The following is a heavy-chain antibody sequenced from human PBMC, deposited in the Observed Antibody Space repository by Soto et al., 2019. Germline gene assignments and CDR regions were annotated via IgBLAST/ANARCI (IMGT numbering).Heavy chain of an antibody. CDR3: ASSMTTASWFDP. D-gene: IGHD4-17*01. J-gene: IGHJ5*02. CDR1: GFTFSSYA. CDR2: ISYDGSNK. Sequence: PGGSLRLSCAASGFTFSSYAMHWVRQAPGKGLEWVAVISYDGSNKYYADSVKGRFTISRDNSKNTLYLQMNSLRAEDTAVYYCASSMTTASWFDPWGQGTLVTVSS. V-gene: IGHV3-30-3*01.